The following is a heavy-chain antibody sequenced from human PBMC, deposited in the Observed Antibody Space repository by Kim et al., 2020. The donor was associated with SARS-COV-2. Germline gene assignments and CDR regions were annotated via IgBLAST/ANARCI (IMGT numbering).Heavy chain of an antibody. Sequence: SGPTLVNPTQTLTLTCTFSGFSLSTSGMCVSWIRQPPGKALEWLARIDWDDDKYYSTSLKTRLTISKDTSKNQVVLTMTNMDPVDTATYYCARIFHSGSYFHFDYWGQGTLVTVSS. CDR1: GFSLSTSGMC. D-gene: IGHD1-26*01. J-gene: IGHJ4*02. V-gene: IGHV2-70*11. CDR2: IDWDDDK. CDR3: ARIFHSGSYFHFDY.